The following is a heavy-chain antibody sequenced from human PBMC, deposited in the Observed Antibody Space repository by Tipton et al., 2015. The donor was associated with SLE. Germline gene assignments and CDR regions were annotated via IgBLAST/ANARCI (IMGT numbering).Heavy chain of an antibody. CDR2: ISYGGGT. CDR3: ARGMGTWRWAILGVDV. J-gene: IGHJ6*02. CDR1: GGSISSHH. V-gene: IGHV4-59*08. D-gene: IGHD7-27*01. Sequence: TLSLTCSVSGGSISSHHWIWIRQPPGKGLEWIGYISYGGGTNYNPSLKSRVTISVDTAKNQFSLKLTSVTAADTAVYYCARGMGTWRWAILGVDVWGQGTTVIIS.